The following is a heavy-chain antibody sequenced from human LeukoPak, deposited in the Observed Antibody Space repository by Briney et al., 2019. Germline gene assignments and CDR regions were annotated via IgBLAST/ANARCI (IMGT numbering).Heavy chain of an antibody. CDR3: ARTDLGELSLRFDY. CDR2: ISYDGSNK. V-gene: IGHV3-30-3*01. CDR1: GFTFSSYA. J-gene: IGHJ4*02. Sequence: GRSLRLSCAASGFTFSSYAMHWVRQAPGKGLEGVAVISYDGSNKYYADSVKGRFTISRDNSKNTLYLQMNSLRAEDTAVYYCARTDLGELSLRFDYWGQGTLVTVSS. D-gene: IGHD3-16*02.